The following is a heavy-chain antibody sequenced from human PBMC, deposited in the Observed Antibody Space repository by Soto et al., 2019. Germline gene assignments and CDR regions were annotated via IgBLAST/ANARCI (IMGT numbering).Heavy chain of an antibody. J-gene: IGHJ4*02. Sequence: QVQLVESGGGVVQPGRSLRLSCAASGFTFSSFGMHWVRQAPGKGLEWVAVASYDGSYKYYADSVKGRFTISRDNSKNTLYLQMSSLRAEDTAVYYCAKERSVVATAPDFDYWGQGTRVTVSS. V-gene: IGHV3-30*18. D-gene: IGHD5-12*01. CDR3: AKERSVVATAPDFDY. CDR2: ASYDGSYK. CDR1: GFTFSSFG.